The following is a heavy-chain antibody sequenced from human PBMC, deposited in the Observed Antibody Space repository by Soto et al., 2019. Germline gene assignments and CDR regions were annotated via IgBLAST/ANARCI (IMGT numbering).Heavy chain of an antibody. CDR3: ARVLGVAKGDY. CDR1: GYTFTSYA. CDR2: INAGNGNT. V-gene: IGHV1-3*01. D-gene: IGHD3-3*01. Sequence: ASVKVSCKASGYTFTSYAIHWVRQAPGQRLEWMGWINAGNGNTRYSQKFQGRVTITRDTSASTAYMELSSLRSQDTAVYYCARVLGVAKGDYWGQGTLVTVSS. J-gene: IGHJ4*02.